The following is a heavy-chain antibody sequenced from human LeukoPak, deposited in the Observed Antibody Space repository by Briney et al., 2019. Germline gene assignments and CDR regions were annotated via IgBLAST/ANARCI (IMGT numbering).Heavy chain of an antibody. CDR1: GFTFTDYS. V-gene: IGHV3-48*04. CDR2: ISSSGSTI. Sequence: GGSLRLSCAASGFTFTDYSINWVRQAPGKGLEWVSYISSSGSTIYYADSVKGRFTISRDNAKNSLYLQMNSLRAEDTAVYYCARELYYDSSGYWAALTDDAFDIWGQGTMVTVSS. CDR3: ARELYYDSSGYWAALTDDAFDI. D-gene: IGHD3-22*01. J-gene: IGHJ3*02.